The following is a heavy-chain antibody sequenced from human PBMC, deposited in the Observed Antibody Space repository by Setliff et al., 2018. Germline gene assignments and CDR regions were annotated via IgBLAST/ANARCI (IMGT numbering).Heavy chain of an antibody. CDR1: GFTFNTHA. CDR3: TRDPPGSGWSFDY. Sequence: GGSLRLSCAASGFTFNTHAMHWVRQAPGKGLEWVAMIWADPNSDTKYYADSVKGRFSVSRDNSRNTVFLQMTGLRAEDTALYYCTRDPPGSGWSFDYWGQGALVTVSS. J-gene: IGHJ4*02. D-gene: IGHD6-19*01. CDR2: IWADPNSDTK. V-gene: IGHV3-33*01.